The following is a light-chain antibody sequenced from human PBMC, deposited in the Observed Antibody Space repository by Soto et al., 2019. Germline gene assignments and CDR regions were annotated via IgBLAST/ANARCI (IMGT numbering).Light chain of an antibody. V-gene: IGKV3-20*01. CDR3: QQYGSSPWT. Sequence: EIVLTQSPATLSLSPGERATLSCRASQSVSSSYLAWYQQKPGQAPRLLIYGASSRATGIPDRFGGSGSGTDFTLTISRLEPEDFAVYYCQQYGSSPWTFGQGTKGDIK. J-gene: IGKJ1*01. CDR2: GAS. CDR1: QSVSSSY.